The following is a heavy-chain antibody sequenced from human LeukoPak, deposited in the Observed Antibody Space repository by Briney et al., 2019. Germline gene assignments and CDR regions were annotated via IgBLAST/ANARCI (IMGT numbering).Heavy chain of an antibody. CDR3: ARELGYGMDV. J-gene: IGHJ6*02. CDR1: GFTFSDYG. CDR2: IWYDGSHK. Sequence: GGSLRLSCAASGFTFSDYGIHWVRQAPGKGLEWVADIWYDGSHKYYADSVMGRFTISRDNSRDTLHLQMNSLRAEDTAVYYCARELGYGMDVWGQGTTITVSS. D-gene: IGHD7-27*01. V-gene: IGHV3-33*01.